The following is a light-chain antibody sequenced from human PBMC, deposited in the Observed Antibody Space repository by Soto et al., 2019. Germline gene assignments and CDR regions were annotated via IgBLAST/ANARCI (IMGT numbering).Light chain of an antibody. Sequence: EIVMTQSPATRSVSLGERATLSCRSSQSVSDNYLAWYQQKPGQAPRLVIYGASNRATGIPARFSGSGSGTDFTLTISSLEPEDFEVYYCQQHAHWPLTFGGGTKVDIK. CDR1: QSVSDNY. CDR2: GAS. CDR3: QQHAHWPLT. J-gene: IGKJ4*01. V-gene: IGKV3-11*01.